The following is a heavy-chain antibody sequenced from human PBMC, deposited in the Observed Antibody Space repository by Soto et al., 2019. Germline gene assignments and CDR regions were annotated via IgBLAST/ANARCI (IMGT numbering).Heavy chain of an antibody. V-gene: IGHV3-33*01. CDR2: IWYDGSNK. J-gene: IGHJ6*02. CDR3: ARDDYYYYYGMDV. Sequence: HPGGSLRLSCAASGFTFSNYGIHWVRQAPGKGLEWVAIIWYDGSNKYYADSVKGRFTISRDNSKNTVYLQMNSLRAEDTAVYYCARDDYYYYYGMDVWGQGTTVTV. CDR1: GFTFSNYG.